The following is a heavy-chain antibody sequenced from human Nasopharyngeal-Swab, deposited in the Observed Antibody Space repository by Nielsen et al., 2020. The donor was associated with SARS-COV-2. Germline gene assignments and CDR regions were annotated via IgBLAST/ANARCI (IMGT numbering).Heavy chain of an antibody. CDR2: ISWNSGSI. V-gene: IGHV3-9*01. CDR1: GFTFDDYA. CDR3: EKERKLRAGGVDY. Sequence: SLKISCAASGFTFDDYAMHWVRQAPGKGLEWVSGISWNSGSIGYADSVKGRFTISRDNAKNSLYLQMNSLRAEDTALYYCEKERKLRAGGVDYWGQGTLVTVSS. J-gene: IGHJ4*02. D-gene: IGHD3-16*01.